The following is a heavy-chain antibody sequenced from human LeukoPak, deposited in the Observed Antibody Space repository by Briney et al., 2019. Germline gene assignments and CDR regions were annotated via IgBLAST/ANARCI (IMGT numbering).Heavy chain of an antibody. J-gene: IGHJ4*02. Sequence: PSETLSLTCTVSGGSISSGSYYWVWIRQPPGKGLEWIGTIYYSGTTYYNPSLKSRVTISVDTSKNQFSLRLSSVTAADTAVYYCARAVTGSYYEVYFDYWGQGTLVTVSS. V-gene: IGHV4-39*07. D-gene: IGHD1-26*01. CDR1: GGSISSGSYY. CDR2: IYYSGTT. CDR3: ARAVTGSYYEVYFDY.